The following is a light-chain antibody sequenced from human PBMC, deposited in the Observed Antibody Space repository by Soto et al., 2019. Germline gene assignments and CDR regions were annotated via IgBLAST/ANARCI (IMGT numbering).Light chain of an antibody. Sequence: DVQMTQSPSSVSASVGDRVTITCRASQGISNWLPWYQQKPGKTPKLLIFATSPLQSGVPSRFRVNASGTDFTLTISSLQPEDSATYYCQQATSFPWTFGQGTKVEI. V-gene: IGKV1-12*01. CDR1: QGISNW. J-gene: IGKJ1*01. CDR3: QQATSFPWT. CDR2: ATS.